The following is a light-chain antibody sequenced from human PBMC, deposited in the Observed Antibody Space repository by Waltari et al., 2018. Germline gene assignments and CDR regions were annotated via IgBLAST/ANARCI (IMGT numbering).Light chain of an antibody. CDR1: SGSIINNY. J-gene: IGLJ3*02. CDR2: EDN. Sequence: FMLTQPHSVSESPGQKVNISCTRRSGSIINNYVQWFQQRPDSSPTTVIYEDNQRPSEVPDRFSGSIDSSSNSASLTISGLKTEDEADYYCQSYDSSQWVFGGGTKLTVL. CDR3: QSYDSSQWV. V-gene: IGLV6-57*01.